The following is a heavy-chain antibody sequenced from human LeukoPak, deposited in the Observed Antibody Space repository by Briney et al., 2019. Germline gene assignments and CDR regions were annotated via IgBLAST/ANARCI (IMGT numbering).Heavy chain of an antibody. CDR1: GSLSGYA. D-gene: IGHD3-16*01. CDR2: ISSSGSYI. J-gene: IGHJ6*03. V-gene: IGHV3-21*01. CDR3: ARCALGVWADNYYMDV. Sequence: GESLRLSREASGSLSGYAMSWVRQAPGKGLEWVLSISSSGSYIYYADSVKGRFTISRDNARTSVFLKMNSLRAEDTAIYYSARCALGVWADNYYMDVWGNGTTVTVSS.